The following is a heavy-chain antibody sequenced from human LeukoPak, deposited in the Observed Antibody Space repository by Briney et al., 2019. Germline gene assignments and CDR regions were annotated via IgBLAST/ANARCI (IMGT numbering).Heavy chain of an antibody. D-gene: IGHD5-24*01. V-gene: IGHV1-18*01. CDR2: ISAYNGNT. CDR1: GYTFTSYG. CDR3: ARDGRWLQIYYYYYMDV. Sequence: ASVKVSCKASGYTFTSYGISWVRQAPGQGLEWMGWISAYNGNTNYAQKLQGRVTMTTDTSTSTAYMELRSLRSDDTAVYYCARDGRWLQIYYYYYMDVWGKGTTVTISS. J-gene: IGHJ6*03.